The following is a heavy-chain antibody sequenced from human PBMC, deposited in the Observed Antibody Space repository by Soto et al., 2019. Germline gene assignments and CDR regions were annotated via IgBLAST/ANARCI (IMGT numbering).Heavy chain of an antibody. CDR3: ARDLSGSGSYSPLVYGMDV. CDR1: GGTFSSYA. V-gene: IGHV1-69*06. Sequence: QVQLVQSGAEVKKPGSSVKVSCKASGGTFSSYAISWVRQAPGQGLEWMGGIIPIFGTANYAQKFQGRVTITADKYTSTAYIDLSSLRPEHTAVYYGARDLSGSGSYSPLVYGMDVWGQGTTVTVSS. D-gene: IGHD3-10*01. J-gene: IGHJ6*02. CDR2: IIPIFGTA.